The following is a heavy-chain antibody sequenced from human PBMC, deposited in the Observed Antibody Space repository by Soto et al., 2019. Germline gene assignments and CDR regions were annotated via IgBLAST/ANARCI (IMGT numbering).Heavy chain of an antibody. D-gene: IGHD4-17*01. CDR3: ANYGGNPGGPYYGMDV. V-gene: IGHV1-69*13. CDR2: IIPIFGTA. CDR1: GGTFSSYA. Sequence: SVKVSCKASGGTFSSYAISWVRQAPGQGLEWMGGIIPIFGTANYAQKFQGRVTITADESTSTAYMELSSLRSEDTAVYYCANYGGNPGGPYYGMDVWGQGTTVTVSS. J-gene: IGHJ6*02.